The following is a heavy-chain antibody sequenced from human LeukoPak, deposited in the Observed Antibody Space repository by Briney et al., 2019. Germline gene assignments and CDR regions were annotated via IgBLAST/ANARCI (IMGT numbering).Heavy chain of an antibody. Sequence: GGSLRLSCAASGFTFSGYAMSWVRQAPGKGLEWVAVIWYDGSNKYYADSVKGRFTISRDNSKNTLYLQMNSLRAEDTAVYYCASAAMVRGVISAGLDRWGQGTLVTVSS. J-gene: IGHJ4*02. CDR1: GFTFSGYA. D-gene: IGHD3-10*01. V-gene: IGHV3-33*08. CDR3: ASAAMVRGVISAGLDR. CDR2: IWYDGSNK.